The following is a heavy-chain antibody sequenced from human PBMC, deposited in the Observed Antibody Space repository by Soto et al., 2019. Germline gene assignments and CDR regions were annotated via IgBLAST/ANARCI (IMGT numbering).Heavy chain of an antibody. CDR2: ISYDGSNK. CDR3: ARSPSMAARPYHYYGMDV. D-gene: IGHD6-6*01. CDR1: GFTFSTYA. Sequence: QVQLVESGGGVVQPGGSLRLSCAASGFTFSTYAMHWVRQAPGKGLEWVAVISYDGSNKYYADSVKGRFTISRDNSKNTMYLQMNSLRGEDTALYYCARSPSMAARPYHYYGMDVWGQGTTVAVSS. V-gene: IGHV3-30-3*01. J-gene: IGHJ6*02.